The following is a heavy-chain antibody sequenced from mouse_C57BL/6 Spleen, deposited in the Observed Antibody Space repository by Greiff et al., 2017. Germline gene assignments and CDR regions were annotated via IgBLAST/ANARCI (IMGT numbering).Heavy chain of an antibody. J-gene: IGHJ4*01. Sequence: EVQGVESGGGLVKPGGSLKLSCAASGFTFSDYGMHWVRQAPEKGLEWVAYISSGSSNIYYADTVKGRFTISRDNAKNTLFMQMTSVRSEDKAMYYCARSFYYYAMDYWGQGTSVTVSS. V-gene: IGHV5-17*01. CDR1: GFTFSDYG. CDR2: ISSGSSNI. CDR3: ARSFYYYAMDY.